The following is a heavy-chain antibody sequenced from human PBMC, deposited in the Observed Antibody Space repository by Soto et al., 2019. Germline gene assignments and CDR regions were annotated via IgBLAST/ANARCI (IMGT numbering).Heavy chain of an antibody. CDR3: ARDRYFYDSRGYYRTLDY. CDR2: IFHSGIT. V-gene: IGHV4-59*11. D-gene: IGHD3-22*01. Sequence: XESLCLSCTIAGYSFSNHYWAWVRKSPGRGLEWIGYIFHSGITDYNPSVKSRITIFIDKSRNLFSLNLTSVTAADTAVYYCARDRYFYDSRGYYRTLDYLGQGALGTGSS. CDR1: GYSFSNHY. J-gene: IGHJ4*02.